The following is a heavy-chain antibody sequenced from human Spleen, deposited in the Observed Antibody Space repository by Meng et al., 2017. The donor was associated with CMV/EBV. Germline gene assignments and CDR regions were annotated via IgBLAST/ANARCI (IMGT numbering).Heavy chain of an antibody. CDR2: ISPYNSNT. D-gene: IGHD3-22*01. CDR1: YTFTGYY. CDR3: ARVPAPYYYDTSGPFDS. J-gene: IGHJ4*02. V-gene: IGHV1-18*04. Sequence: YTFTGYYMNWVRQAPGQGLEWMGWISPYNSNTNYAQTLQGRVTLTTDTSTTTTYMELRSLRSDDTALYYCARVPAPYYYDTSGPFDSWGQGTLVTVSS.